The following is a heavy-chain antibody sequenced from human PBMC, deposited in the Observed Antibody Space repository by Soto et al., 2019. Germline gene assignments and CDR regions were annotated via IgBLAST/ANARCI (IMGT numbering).Heavy chain of an antibody. CDR1: GFSLSTSGVG. J-gene: IGHJ4*02. CDR3: AHRTDSLDY. Sequence: QITLKESGPTLVKPTQTLTLTCTFSGFSLSTSGVGVGWIRQPPGKALEWLALIYWDDDKRYCPSLKSRLTITKDTSKNQVVLTMTNMDPVDTATYYCAHRTDSLDYWGQGTLVTVSS. D-gene: IGHD3-22*01. CDR2: IYWDDDK. V-gene: IGHV2-5*02.